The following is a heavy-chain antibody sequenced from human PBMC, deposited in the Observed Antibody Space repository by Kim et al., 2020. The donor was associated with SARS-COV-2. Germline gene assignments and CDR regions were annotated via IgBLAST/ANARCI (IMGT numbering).Heavy chain of an antibody. CDR1: GGSISSGGYY. J-gene: IGHJ6*02. CDR3: ARDGPAAAGTRNNYYYYCGRDV. V-gene: IGHV4-31*03. Sequence: SETLSLTCTVSGGSISSGGYYWSWIRQHPGKGLEWIGYIYYSGSTYYNPSLKSRVTISVDTSKNQFSLKLSSVTAADTAVYYCARDGPAAAGTRNNYYYYCGRDVWGQGTTVTVSS. CDR2: IYYSGST. D-gene: IGHD6-13*01.